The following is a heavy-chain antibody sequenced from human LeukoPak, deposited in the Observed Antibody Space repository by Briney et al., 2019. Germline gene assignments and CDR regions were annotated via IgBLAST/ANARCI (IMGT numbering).Heavy chain of an antibody. Sequence: SETLSLTCTVSGVSISSSNSYWGWIRQPPGKGLEWIGSIYYSGNTYYNASLKSQVTISVDTSKNQFSLKLSCVTAADTAVYYCARQLTMTTVHYWGQGTLVTVSS. CDR2: IYYSGNT. CDR3: ARQLTMTTVHY. V-gene: IGHV4-39*01. J-gene: IGHJ4*02. D-gene: IGHD4-17*01. CDR1: GVSISSSNSY.